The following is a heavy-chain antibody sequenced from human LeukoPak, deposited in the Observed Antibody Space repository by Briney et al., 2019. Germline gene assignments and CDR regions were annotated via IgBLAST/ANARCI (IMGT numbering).Heavy chain of an antibody. CDR1: GFTFSTYT. J-gene: IGHJ4*02. D-gene: IGHD7-27*01. Sequence: GGSLRLSCAASGFTFSTYTMYWVRHPPGKRLEWVSIVGSSGGGIHYADSVKGRFTISRDNSKNALYLQMNSLRVEDTAVYYCAIGPNWGTHSWGQGVLVTVSS. V-gene: IGHV3-23*01. CDR3: AIGPNWGTHS. CDR2: VGSSGGGI.